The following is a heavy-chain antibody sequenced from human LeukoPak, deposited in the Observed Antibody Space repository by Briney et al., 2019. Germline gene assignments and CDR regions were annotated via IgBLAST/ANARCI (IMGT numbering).Heavy chain of an antibody. CDR2: ISRNGGRT. CDR3: VKDALYYYGSGSSSSHLDY. V-gene: IGHV3-64D*09. D-gene: IGHD3-10*01. Sequence: GGCLRLSCAASVFTFNTYPVHWVRQAPGKGLEYGFAISRNGGRTYYAASVEHRFIIYRNNSKTTLYLQMSSLRDDDTAVYYCVKDALYYYGSGSSSSHLDYWGQGTLVTVSS. CDR1: VFTFNTYP. J-gene: IGHJ4*02.